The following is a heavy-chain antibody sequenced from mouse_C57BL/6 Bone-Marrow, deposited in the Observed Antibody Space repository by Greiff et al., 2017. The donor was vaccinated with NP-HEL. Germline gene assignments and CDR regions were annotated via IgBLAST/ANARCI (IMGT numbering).Heavy chain of an antibody. CDR3: TTRHYGNFDY. CDR1: GFNIKDDY. J-gene: IGHJ2*01. Sequence: VQLQQSGAELVRPGASVKLSCTASGFNIKDDYMHWVKQRPEQGLEWIGWIDPENGDTEYASKFQGKATITADTSSNTAYLQLSSLTSEDTAVYYCTTRHYGNFDYWGQGTTLTVSS. V-gene: IGHV14-4*01. CDR2: IDPENGDT. D-gene: IGHD1-1*01.